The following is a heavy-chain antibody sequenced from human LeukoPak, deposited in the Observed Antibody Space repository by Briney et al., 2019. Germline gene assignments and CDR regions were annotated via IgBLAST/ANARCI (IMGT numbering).Heavy chain of an antibody. D-gene: IGHD5-18*01. CDR2: MNPNSGNT. J-gene: IGHJ4*02. V-gene: IGHV1-8*01. Sequence: WASVKVSCKASGYTFTTYEISWVRQAPGHGLEWMGWMNPNSGNTGYAQKFQGRVTMTRDTSISTAYMEVSKLRSEDTAVYYCEGGGGLQLWLPFDYWGQGTLVTVSS. CDR3: EGGGGLQLWLPFDY. CDR1: GYTFTTYE.